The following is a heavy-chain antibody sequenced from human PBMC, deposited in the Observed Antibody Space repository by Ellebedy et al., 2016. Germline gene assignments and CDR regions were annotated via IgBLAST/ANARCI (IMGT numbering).Heavy chain of an antibody. CDR2: ISGDGSTT. CDR3: ARDQGKLGWHFDAFDL. CDR1: GFTFSTNW. D-gene: IGHD4-23*01. V-gene: IGHV3-74*01. J-gene: IGHJ3*01. Sequence: GGSLRLSXAASGFTFSTNWMHWVRQAPGKGLVWVSRISGDGSTTTYADSVRGRFTISRDNSRNTLYLQMNSLKAEDTAVYFCARDQGKLGWHFDAFDLWGQGTLVSVSS.